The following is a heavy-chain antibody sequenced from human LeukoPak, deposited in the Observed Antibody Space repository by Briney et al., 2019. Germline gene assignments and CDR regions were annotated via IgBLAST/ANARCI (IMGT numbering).Heavy chain of an antibody. CDR1: GGTFSSYA. CDR2: IIPILGIA. V-gene: IGHV1-69*04. CDR3: ARAFYDILTGYYDNWFDP. Sequence: GASVKVSCKASGGTFSSYAISWVRQAPGQELEWMGRIIPILGIANYAQKFQGRVTITADKSTSTAYMELSSLRSEDTAVYYCARAFYDILTGYYDNWFDPWGQGTLVTVSS. D-gene: IGHD3-9*01. J-gene: IGHJ5*02.